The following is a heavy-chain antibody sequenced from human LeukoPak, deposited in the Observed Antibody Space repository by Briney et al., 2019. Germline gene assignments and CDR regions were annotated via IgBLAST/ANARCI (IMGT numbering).Heavy chain of an antibody. J-gene: IGHJ6*03. D-gene: IGHD2-15*01. CDR1: GGTFSSYA. CDR3: ARGYGDYYYYYYMDV. V-gene: IGHV1-69*01. CDR2: IIPIFGTA. Sequence: SVKVSCKASGGTFSSYAISWVRQAPGQGLEWMGGIIPIFGTANYAQKFQGRVTITADESTSTAYMELSSLRSEDTAVYYCARGYGDYYYYYYMDVWGKGTTVTISS.